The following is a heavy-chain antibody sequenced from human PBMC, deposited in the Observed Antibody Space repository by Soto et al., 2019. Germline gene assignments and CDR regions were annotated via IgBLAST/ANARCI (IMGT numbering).Heavy chain of an antibody. CDR3: ARVVGVNRRFDY. V-gene: IGHV5-51*01. Sequence: GESLKISCQTSDYTFTSFWIGWVRQMPGKGLEWMAIIFPGDYDTRYSPSFEGQVSISVDTSTNTAYLQWNSLRASDSAMYYCARVVGVNRRFDYWGQGTPVTVPQ. CDR2: IFPGDYDT. J-gene: IGHJ4*02. CDR1: DYTFTSFW. D-gene: IGHD1-26*01.